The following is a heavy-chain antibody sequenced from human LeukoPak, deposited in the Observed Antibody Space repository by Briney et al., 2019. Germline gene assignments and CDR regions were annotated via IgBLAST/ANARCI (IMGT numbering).Heavy chain of an antibody. CDR2: INPNSGAT. D-gene: IGHD5-12*01. J-gene: IGHJ6*03. CDR1: GYIFTGHL. CDR3: ARDERRGYSGYDPYYMDV. V-gene: IGHV1-2*02. Sequence: ASVKVSCKGSGYIFTGHLIHWVLQAPGQGLEWMGWINPNSGATTYAQKFKGRVTMARDTSTSTAYMELSGLRSDDTAIYFCARDERRGYSGYDPYYMDVWGKGTTLTVSS.